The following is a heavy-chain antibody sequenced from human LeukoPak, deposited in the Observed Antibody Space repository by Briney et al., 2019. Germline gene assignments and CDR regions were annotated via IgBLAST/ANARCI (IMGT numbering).Heavy chain of an antibody. CDR2: IRYDGSNK. CDR1: GFTFSSYG. V-gene: IGHV3-30*02. CDR3: AELGITMIGGV. J-gene: IGHJ6*04. Sequence: QPGGSLRLSCAASGFTFSSYGMHWVRQAPGKGLELVAFIRYDGSNKYYAYSVKGRFTISRDNSKNRLYLQMNSLRAEDTAVYYCAELGITMIGGVWGKGTTVTISS. D-gene: IGHD3-10*02.